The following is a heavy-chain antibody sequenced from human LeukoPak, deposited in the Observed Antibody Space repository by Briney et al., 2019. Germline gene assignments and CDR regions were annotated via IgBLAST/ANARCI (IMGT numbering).Heavy chain of an antibody. CDR1: GFTFSIYS. Sequence: GGSLRLSCAASGFTFSIYSMNWVRQAPGNGLEWVSSISSSSSYIYYADSVKGRFTTSRDNAKNSLYLQMNSLRAEDTAVYYCARDPSGYLGYWGQGTLVTVSS. CDR3: ARDPSGYLGY. CDR2: ISSSSSYI. J-gene: IGHJ4*02. V-gene: IGHV3-21*01. D-gene: IGHD3-3*01.